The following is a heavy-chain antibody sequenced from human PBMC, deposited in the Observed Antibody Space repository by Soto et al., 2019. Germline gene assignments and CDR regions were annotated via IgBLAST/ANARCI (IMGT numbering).Heavy chain of an antibody. CDR3: AKDGCSGGSCRYYYYMDV. Sequence: QVQLVESGGGVVQPGRSLRLSCAASGFTFSSYGMHWVRQAPGKELEWVAVISYDGSNKYYADSVKGRFTISRDNSKNTLYLQMNSLRAEDTAVYYCAKDGCSGGSCRYYYYMDVWGKGTTVTVSS. CDR2: ISYDGSNK. J-gene: IGHJ6*03. CDR1: GFTFSSYG. D-gene: IGHD2-15*01. V-gene: IGHV3-30*18.